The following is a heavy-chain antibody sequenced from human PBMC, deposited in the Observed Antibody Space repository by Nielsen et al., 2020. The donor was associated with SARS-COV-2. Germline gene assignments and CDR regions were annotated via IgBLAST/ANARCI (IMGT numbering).Heavy chain of an antibody. J-gene: IGHJ6*04. CDR2: VSYSGSS. CDR3: ATGDLGVVPSPNLGLGPFFYFFYLGV. V-gene: IGHV4-4*02. CDR1: GGSVSSNDW. Sequence: SETLSLTCAVSGGSVSSNDWWTWFRQSPGEGLEWFGGVSYSGSSNYNTSLQNRVTLSIDQSKRQFSLRLTSVFTADTAVYFCATGDLGVVPSPNLGLGPFFYFFYLGVWGKGTTDIVAS. D-gene: IGHD3-16*01.